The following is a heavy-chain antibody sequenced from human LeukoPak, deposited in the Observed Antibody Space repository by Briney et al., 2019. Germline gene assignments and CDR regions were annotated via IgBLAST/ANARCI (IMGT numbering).Heavy chain of an antibody. CDR1: GGSISSSSYY. D-gene: IGHD3-10*01. Sequence: PSETLSLTCTVSGGSISSSSYYWGWIRQPPGKGLEWIGEINHSGSTNYNPSLKSRVTISVDTSKNQFSLKLSSVTAADTAVYYCARRFRGYFDYWGQGTLVTVSS. CDR3: ARRFRGYFDY. CDR2: INHSGST. J-gene: IGHJ4*02. V-gene: IGHV4-39*07.